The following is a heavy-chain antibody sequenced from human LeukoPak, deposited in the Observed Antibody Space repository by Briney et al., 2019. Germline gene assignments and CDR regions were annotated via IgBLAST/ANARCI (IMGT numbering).Heavy chain of an antibody. V-gene: IGHV4-59*01. D-gene: IGHD2-2*01. Sequence: SETLSLTCTVSGGSISSYYWSWIRQPPGKGLEWIGYIYYSGSTNYNPSLKSRVTISVDTSKTQSSLKLSSVTAADTAVYYCARGVPAAMRYYYMDVWGKGTTVTVSS. J-gene: IGHJ6*03. CDR1: GGSISSYY. CDR2: IYYSGST. CDR3: ARGVPAAMRYYYMDV.